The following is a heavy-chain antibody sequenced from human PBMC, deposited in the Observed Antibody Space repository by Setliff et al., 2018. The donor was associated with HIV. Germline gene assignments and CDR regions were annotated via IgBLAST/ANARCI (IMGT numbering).Heavy chain of an antibody. CDR2: IYTSGDV. J-gene: IGHJ4*02. Sequence: PSETLSLTCTVSGVSGGSISSHYWNWIRQPPGKGLEWIGYIYTSGDVNYNPSLKSRVTISLDTSKNQFSLKLSSMTAADTAVYYCARLVSSSWSYYFDSWGQGKLVTVSS. CDR3: ARLVSSSWSYYFDS. V-gene: IGHV4-4*08. D-gene: IGHD6-13*01. CDR1: GGSISSHY.